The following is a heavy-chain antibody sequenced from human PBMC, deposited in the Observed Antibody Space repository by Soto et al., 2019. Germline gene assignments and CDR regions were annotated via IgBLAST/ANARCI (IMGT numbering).Heavy chain of an antibody. V-gene: IGHV3-23*01. CDR2: ISGDGGGT. CDR1: GFTFRNHA. Sequence: PGGSLRLSCTASGFTFRNHAMSWVRQTPGEGLEWVSAISGDGGGTFYADSVKGRFTISRDNSRNTLHLQMNGLRVDDTAVYYCAKKFCSGTGCPSPFFDSWGQGTLVTVSS. J-gene: IGHJ4*02. D-gene: IGHD2-15*01. CDR3: AKKFCSGTGCPSPFFDS.